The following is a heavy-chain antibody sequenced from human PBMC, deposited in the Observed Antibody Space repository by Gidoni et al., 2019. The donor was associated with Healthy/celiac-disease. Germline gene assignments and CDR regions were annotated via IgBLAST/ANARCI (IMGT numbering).Heavy chain of an antibody. J-gene: IGHJ4*02. CDR1: GFTLSSYG. Sequence: QVQLVESGGGVVQPGRSLRLSCAASGFTLSSYGMHWVRQAPGQGLEWVAVIWYDGSNKYYADSVKGRFTISRDNSKNTLYLQMNSLRAEDTAVYYCARDRTTVTTVNSEFDYWGQGTLVTVSS. CDR3: ARDRTTVTTVNSEFDY. CDR2: IWYDGSNK. V-gene: IGHV3-33*01. D-gene: IGHD4-17*01.